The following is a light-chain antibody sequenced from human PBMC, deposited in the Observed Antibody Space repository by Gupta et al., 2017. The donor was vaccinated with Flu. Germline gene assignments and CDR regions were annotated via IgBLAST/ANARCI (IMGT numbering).Light chain of an antibody. Sequence: SSLPQPRSVSGSPGPSVPISCTGTSSDVGGYTYVSWYQQHPGKAPKLMIYDVTKRPSGVPDRFSGSKSGNTASLTVSGLQAEDEADYYCCSYAGTYSFVFGTGTKVTVL. V-gene: IGLV2-11*01. CDR2: DVT. CDR1: SSDVGGYTY. J-gene: IGLJ1*01. CDR3: CSYAGTYSFV.